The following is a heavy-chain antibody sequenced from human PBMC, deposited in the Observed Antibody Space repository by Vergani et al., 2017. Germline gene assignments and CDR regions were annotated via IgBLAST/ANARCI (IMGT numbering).Heavy chain of an antibody. Sequence: EVQLLESGGVLVQPGGSLRLSCAASGFTFSSYAMSWVRQAPGKGLEWVSGISGNGFDTDYADSVKGRLTISRDNPKNTLYLQLNSLRAEDTAVYHCACHYDTSGHSYFTPKVFDYWGQGTLVTVSS. J-gene: IGHJ4*02. V-gene: IGHV3-23*01. CDR1: GFTFSSYA. D-gene: IGHD3-22*01. CDR3: ACHYDTSGHSYFTPKVFDY. CDR2: ISGNGFDT.